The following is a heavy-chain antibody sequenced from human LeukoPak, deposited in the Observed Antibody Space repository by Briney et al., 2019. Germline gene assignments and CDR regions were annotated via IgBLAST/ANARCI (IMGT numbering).Heavy chain of an antibody. CDR2: ISFTGTT. J-gene: IGHJ3*01. CDR3: ARWGEDVKDSFDV. D-gene: IGHD1-26*01. V-gene: IGHV4-31*03. CDR1: GGSFSSGSSY. Sequence: PSETLSLTCTVSGGSFSSGSSYWSWLRQHPVKGLEWIGYISFTGTTYCNLSLKSRVRISSDTSKNQFSLNLRSVSAADTAVYFCARWGEDVKDSFDVWGQGTLVTVSS.